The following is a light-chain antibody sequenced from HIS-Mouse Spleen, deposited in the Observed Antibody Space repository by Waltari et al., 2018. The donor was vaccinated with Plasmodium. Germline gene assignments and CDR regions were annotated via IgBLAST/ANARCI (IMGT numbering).Light chain of an antibody. Sequence: EIVLTQSPATLSLSPGDRAPLSCRASQSVSSYLAWYKQKPGQAPRLLIYDASNRATGIPARFSGSGSGTDFTLTISSLEPEDFAVYYCQQRSNWPYTFGQGTKLEIK. CDR2: DAS. V-gene: IGKV3-11*01. J-gene: IGKJ2*01. CDR3: QQRSNWPYT. CDR1: QSVSSY.